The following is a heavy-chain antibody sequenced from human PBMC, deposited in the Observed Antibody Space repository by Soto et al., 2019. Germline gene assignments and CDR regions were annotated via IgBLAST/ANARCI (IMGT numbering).Heavy chain of an antibody. V-gene: IGHV3-20*01. Sequence: GGSLRLSCAASGFTFDDYGMSWVRQAPGKGLEWVSGINWNGGSTGYADSVKGRFTISRDNAKNSLYLQMNSLRAEDTALYHCARDGGGSSGYPQYMDVWGKGTTVTVSS. CDR2: INWNGGST. CDR3: ARDGGGSSGYPQYMDV. J-gene: IGHJ6*03. CDR1: GFTFDDYG. D-gene: IGHD5-12*01.